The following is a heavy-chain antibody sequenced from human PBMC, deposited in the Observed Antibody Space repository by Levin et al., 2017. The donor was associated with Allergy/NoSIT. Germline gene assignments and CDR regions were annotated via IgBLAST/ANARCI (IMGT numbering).Heavy chain of an antibody. J-gene: IGHJ3*02. CDR1: GYTLSTYG. Sequence: ASVKVSCRASGYTLSTYGISWVRQAPGQGLQWMGWISAYNGNTHYAQEFQGRVTMTTDTSTSTVFMELRSLRPDDTAVFYCAGGGELAFDIWGQGTMVTVSS. CDR3: AGGGELAFDI. V-gene: IGHV1-18*01. CDR2: ISAYNGNT. D-gene: IGHD1-26*01.